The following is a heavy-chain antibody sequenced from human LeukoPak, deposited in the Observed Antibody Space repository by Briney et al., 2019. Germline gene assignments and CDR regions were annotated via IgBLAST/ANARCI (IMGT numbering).Heavy chain of an antibody. CDR1: GFTFSDYA. V-gene: IGHV3-23*01. J-gene: IGHJ4*02. CDR3: AKDGGFGDYLRLDY. Sequence: PGGSLRLSCAASGFTFSDYAMSWVRQAPGKGLEWVSAISGSDGSTYYADSVKGLFTISRDNSKNTLYLQMNRLRVEDTAVYYCAKDGGFGDYLRLDYWGQGTLVTVSS. D-gene: IGHD4-17*01. CDR2: ISGSDGST.